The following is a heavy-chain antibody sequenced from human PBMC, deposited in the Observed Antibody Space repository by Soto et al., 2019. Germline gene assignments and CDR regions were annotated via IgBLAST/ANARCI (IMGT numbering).Heavy chain of an antibody. Sequence: PSETLSLTCAVYGGSFSGYYWSWIRQPPGKGLEWIGEINHSGSTNYNPSLKSRVTISVDTSKNQFSLKLSSVTAADTAVYYCARYGSSWYGYYYYGMDVWSQGTTVTVSS. J-gene: IGHJ6*02. D-gene: IGHD6-13*01. CDR1: GGSFSGYY. V-gene: IGHV4-34*01. CDR2: INHSGST. CDR3: ARYGSSWYGYYYYGMDV.